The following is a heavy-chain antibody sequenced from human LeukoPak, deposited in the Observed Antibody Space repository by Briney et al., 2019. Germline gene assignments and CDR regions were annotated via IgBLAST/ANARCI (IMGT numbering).Heavy chain of an antibody. J-gene: IGHJ4*02. D-gene: IGHD5-12*01. CDR3: ARDQVYGYDFGY. CDR2: IIPIFGTA. CDR1: RGTFSRYA. Sequence: ASVKVSCKASRGTFSRYAISWVRQAPGQGLEWMGGIIPIFGTANYAQKFQGRVTITADESTSTAYMELSSLRSEDTAVYYCARDQVYGYDFGYWGQGTLVTVSS. V-gene: IGHV1-69*13.